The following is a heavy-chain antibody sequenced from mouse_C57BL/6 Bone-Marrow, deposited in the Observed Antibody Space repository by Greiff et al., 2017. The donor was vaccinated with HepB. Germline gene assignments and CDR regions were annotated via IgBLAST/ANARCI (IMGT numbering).Heavy chain of an antibody. D-gene: IGHD1-1*01. V-gene: IGHV5-17*01. CDR2: ISSGSSTI. CDR3: ARPSENYYGRDAMDY. J-gene: IGHJ4*01. Sequence: EVKVEESGGGLVKPGGSLKLSCAASGFTFSDYGMHWVRQAPEKGLEWVAYISSGSSTIYYADTVKGRFTISRDNAKNTLFLQMTSLRSEDTAMYYCARPSENYYGRDAMDYWGQGTSVTVSS. CDR1: GFTFSDYG.